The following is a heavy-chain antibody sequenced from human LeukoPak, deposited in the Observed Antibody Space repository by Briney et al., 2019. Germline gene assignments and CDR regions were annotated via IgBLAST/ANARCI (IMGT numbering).Heavy chain of an antibody. D-gene: IGHD3-3*01. V-gene: IGHV1-18*01. CDR2: ISAYNGNT. J-gene: IGHJ1*01. CDR1: GYTFTSYG. Sequence: GASVKVSCKASGYTFTSYGISWVRQAPGQGLEWMGWISAYNGNTNYAQKLQGRVTMTTDTSTSTAYMELRSLRSDDTAAYYCARGGITIFGVVNFYFQHWGQGTLVTVSS. CDR3: ARGGITIFGVVNFYFQH.